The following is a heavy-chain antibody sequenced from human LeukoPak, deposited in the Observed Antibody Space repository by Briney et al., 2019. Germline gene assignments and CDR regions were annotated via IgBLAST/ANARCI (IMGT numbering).Heavy chain of an antibody. CDR3: ARAALGVWFGEPLGGPTEY. J-gene: IGHJ4*02. D-gene: IGHD3-10*01. V-gene: IGHV1-2*02. Sequence: ASVKVSCKASGYTFTGYYIHWVRRAPGQGLEWMGWINPNSGGTYYAQSFQGRVTMTRDTSISTAYMELSRLRSDDTAVYYCARAALGVWFGEPLGGPTEYWGQGTLVTVPS. CDR1: GYTFTGYY. CDR2: INPNSGGT.